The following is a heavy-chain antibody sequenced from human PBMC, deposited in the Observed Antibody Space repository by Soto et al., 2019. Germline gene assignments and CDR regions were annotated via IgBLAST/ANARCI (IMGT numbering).Heavy chain of an antibody. CDR2: INHSGST. CDR3: ARGRGYCSSTSCYGYYYYYMDV. J-gene: IGHJ6*03. CDR1: GGSFSGYY. V-gene: IGHV4-34*01. Sequence: SETLSLTCAVYGGSFSGYYWSWIRQPPGKGLEWIGEINHSGSTNYNPSLKSRVTISVDTSKYQFSLKLSSVTAADTAVYYCARGRGYCSSTSCYGYYYYYMDVWGKGTTVTVSS. D-gene: IGHD2-2*01.